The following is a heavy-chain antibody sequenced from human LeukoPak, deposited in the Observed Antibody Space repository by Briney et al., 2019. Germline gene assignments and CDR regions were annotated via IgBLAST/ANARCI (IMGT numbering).Heavy chain of an antibody. V-gene: IGHV1-2*02. Sequence: GASVKVSCKASGYTFTGYYMHWVRQAPGQGLEWMGWINPNSGGTNYAQKFQGRVTTTRDTSISTAYMELSRLRSDDTAVYYCARVMGDTAMVRASSAFDIWGQGTMVTVPS. CDR1: GYTFTGYY. J-gene: IGHJ3*02. D-gene: IGHD5-18*01. CDR3: ARVMGDTAMVRASSAFDI. CDR2: INPNSGGT.